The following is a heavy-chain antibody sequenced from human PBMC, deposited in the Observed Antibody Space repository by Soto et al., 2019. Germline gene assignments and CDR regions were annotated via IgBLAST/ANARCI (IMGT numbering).Heavy chain of an antibody. J-gene: IGHJ4*02. CDR1: GFIFSSYA. D-gene: IGHD6-19*01. CDR2: ISGGGAGI. CDR3: AKASISVAGRYYFGY. V-gene: IGHV3-23*01. Sequence: EVQLLESGGGLVQPGGSLRLSCAASGFIFSSYAMSWVRRAPGKGLEWVSGISGGGAGIYYADSVKGRFTISRDNSKNTLYLQLNSLRAEDTAVYYCAKASISVAGRYYFGYWGQGTLATVSS.